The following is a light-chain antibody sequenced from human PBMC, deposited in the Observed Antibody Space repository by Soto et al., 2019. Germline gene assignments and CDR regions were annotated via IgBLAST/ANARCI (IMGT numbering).Light chain of an antibody. Sequence: QAVVTQPASVSGSPGQSITISCTGTSSDVGSYNLVSWYQQHPGKAPKLMISEDSKRPSGVSNRFSGSKSGNTASLTISGLQAEDEADYYCSSYAGSTTYVVFGGGTKLTVL. J-gene: IGLJ2*01. CDR3: SSYAGSTTYVV. CDR1: SSDVGSYNL. V-gene: IGLV2-23*01. CDR2: EDS.